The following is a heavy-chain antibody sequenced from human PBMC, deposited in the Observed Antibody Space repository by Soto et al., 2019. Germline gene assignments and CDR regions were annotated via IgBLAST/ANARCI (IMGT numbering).Heavy chain of an antibody. V-gene: IGHV5-51*01. Sequence: GESLKISCKASGFNFGGSWIGWVRQMPGKGLEWMGIIYPGDSDTRYSPSFQGQVTISADKSISTAYLQWRSLKPSDTAKYYCARGGFIATPPHYWRQGTRVSVSS. CDR3: ARGGFIATPPHY. CDR2: IYPGDSDT. J-gene: IGHJ4*02. D-gene: IGHD2-15*01. CDR1: GFNFGGSW.